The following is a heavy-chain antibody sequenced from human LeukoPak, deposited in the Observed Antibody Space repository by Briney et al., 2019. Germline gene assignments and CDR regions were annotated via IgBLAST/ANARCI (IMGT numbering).Heavy chain of an antibody. CDR2: MNPNSGNT. CDR3: ASGGGSMVRGVIPFDY. V-gene: IGHV1-8*01. D-gene: IGHD3-10*01. CDR1: GYTFTSYD. J-gene: IGHJ4*02. Sequence: GASVKVSCKASGYTFTSYDINWVRQATGQGLEWMGWMNPNSGNTGYAQKFQGRVTMTRNTSISTAYMELSSLRSEDTAVYYCASGGGSMVRGVIPFDYWGQGTLVTVSS.